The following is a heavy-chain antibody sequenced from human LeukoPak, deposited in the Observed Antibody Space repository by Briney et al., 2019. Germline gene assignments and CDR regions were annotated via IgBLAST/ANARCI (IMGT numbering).Heavy chain of an antibody. D-gene: IGHD1-26*01. CDR1: GFTFSSYA. CDR3: AKRPMGATSRGYYYFDY. J-gene: IGHJ4*02. V-gene: IGHV3-23*01. CDR2: ISGSGGST. Sequence: GGSLRLSCAASGFTFSSYAMSWVRQAPGKGLEWVSAISGSGGSTYYADSVKGRFTISRDNSKNTLYLQMNSLRAEDTAVYYCAKRPMGATSRGYYYFDYWGQGTLVTVSS.